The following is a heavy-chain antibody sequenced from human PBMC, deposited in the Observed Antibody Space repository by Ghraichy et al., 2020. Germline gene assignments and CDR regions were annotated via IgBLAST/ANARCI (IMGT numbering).Heavy chain of an antibody. J-gene: IGHJ4*02. V-gene: IGHV3-30*03. D-gene: IGHD4-11*01. CDR3: AVTTSGNNPPDY. CDR2: ISNDGSRQ. CDR1: GFTFSCCG. Sequence: GSLRLSCGASGFTFSCCGMHWVRQAPGKGLEWVALISNDGSRQFYADSVKGRFTISRDNSKNTLYLQMNSLRAEDTAVYYCAVTTSGNNPPDYWGQGTLVTVSS.